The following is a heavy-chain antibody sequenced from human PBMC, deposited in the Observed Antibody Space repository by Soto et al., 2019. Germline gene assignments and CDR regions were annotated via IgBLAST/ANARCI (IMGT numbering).Heavy chain of an antibody. J-gene: IGHJ4*02. CDR2: IYPGDSDT. D-gene: IGHD1-7*01. Sequence: PGESLKISCKGSGYSFTSYWIGWVRQMPGKGLEGRGNIYPGDSDTKYSPSFQGQVTISADTSSSTAYLTSTTLKASDSAMYYCATKVTHTGELYYWGQGTPVTVSS. CDR1: GYSFTSYW. V-gene: IGHV5-51*01. CDR3: ATKVTHTGELYY.